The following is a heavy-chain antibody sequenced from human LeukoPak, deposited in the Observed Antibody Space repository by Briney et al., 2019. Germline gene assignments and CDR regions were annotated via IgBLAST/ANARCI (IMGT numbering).Heavy chain of an antibody. D-gene: IGHD1-1*01. CDR3: AKDLRGTLSSRGPFEY. Sequence: PGGSLRLSCAASGFTFSSYAMSWVRQAPGKGLEWVSAISGSGGSTYYADSVKGRFTIPRDNSKNTLYLQLNSLRAEDTAVYYCAKDLRGTLSSRGPFEYWGQGTLVTVSS. V-gene: IGHV3-23*01. J-gene: IGHJ4*02. CDR2: ISGSGGST. CDR1: GFTFSSYA.